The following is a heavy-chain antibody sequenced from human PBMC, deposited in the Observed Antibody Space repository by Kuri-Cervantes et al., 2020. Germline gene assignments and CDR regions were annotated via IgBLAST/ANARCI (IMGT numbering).Heavy chain of an antibody. D-gene: IGHD2-2*01. CDR2: ISGSGGST. CDR3: AKDLGRYCSSTSCLSFDY. Sequence: SCKASGYTFTSYAMHWVRQAPGKGLEWVSAISGSGGSTYYADSVKGRFTISRGNSKNTLYLQMNSLRAEDTAVYYCAKDLGRYCSSTSCLSFDYWGQGTLVTVSS. V-gene: IGHV3-23*01. CDR1: GYTFTSYA. J-gene: IGHJ4*02.